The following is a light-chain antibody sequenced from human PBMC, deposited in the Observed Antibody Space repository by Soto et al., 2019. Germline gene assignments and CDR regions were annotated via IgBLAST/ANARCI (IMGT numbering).Light chain of an antibody. CDR2: KNN. V-gene: IGLV1-47*01. J-gene: IGLJ3*02. CDR3: AAWDDSLSGEV. CDR1: SSNIGSHY. Sequence: QAVVTQPPSASGTPGQRVNISCSGSSSNIGSHYVYWYQQLPGTAPKLLIYKNNQRPSGVPDRLSGSKSGTSASLAISGLRSEDEADYYCAAWDDSLSGEVFGGGTKLTVL.